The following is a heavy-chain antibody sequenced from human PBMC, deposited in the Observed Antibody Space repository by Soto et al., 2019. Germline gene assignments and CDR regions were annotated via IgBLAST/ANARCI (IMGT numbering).Heavy chain of an antibody. CDR2: MNPNSGNT. D-gene: IGHD6-6*01. Sequence: ASVKVSCKASGYTFTSYDINWVRQATGQGLEWMGWMNPNSGNTGYAQKFQGRVTMTRNTSISTADMELSSLRSEDTAVYYCARVLRKFRPTKVAARPNWFDPWGQGTLVTVSS. CDR1: GYTFTSYD. CDR3: ARVLRKFRPTKVAARPNWFDP. V-gene: IGHV1-8*01. J-gene: IGHJ5*02.